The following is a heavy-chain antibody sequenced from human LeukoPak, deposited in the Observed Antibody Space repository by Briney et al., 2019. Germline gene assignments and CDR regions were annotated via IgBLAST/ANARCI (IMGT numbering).Heavy chain of an antibody. V-gene: IGHV4-34*01. D-gene: IGHD2-15*01. J-gene: IGHJ1*01. CDR3: ARKSGGSFQYFQH. CDR1: GGSFSGYY. Sequence: SETLSLTCAVYGGSFSGYYWSWIRQPPGKGLEWIGEINHSGSTNYNPSLKSRVTISVDTSKNQFSLKLSSVTAADTAVYYCARKSGGSFQYFQHWGQGTLVTVSS. CDR2: INHSGST.